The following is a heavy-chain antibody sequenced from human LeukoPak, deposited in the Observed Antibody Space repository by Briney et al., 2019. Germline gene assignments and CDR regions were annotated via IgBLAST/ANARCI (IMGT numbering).Heavy chain of an antibody. J-gene: IGHJ3*02. V-gene: IGHV4-59*01. CDR3: AREPPYSSSSTSPNNAFDI. Sequence: SETLSLTCSVSGGSIGTYYWSWIRQPPGKGLEWIGYIYYSGSTNYNPSLKSRVTISVDTSKNQFSLKLSSVTAADTAVYYCAREPPYSSSSTSPNNAFDIWGQGTMVTVSS. D-gene: IGHD6-6*01. CDR2: IYYSGST. CDR1: GGSIGTYY.